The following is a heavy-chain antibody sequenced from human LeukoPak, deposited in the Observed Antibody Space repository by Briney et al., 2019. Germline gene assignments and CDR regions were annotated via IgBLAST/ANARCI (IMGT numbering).Heavy chain of an antibody. CDR2: IYYSGST. Sequence: TSSETLSLTCTVSGGSISSYYWSWIRQPPGKGLEWIGYIYYSGSTNYNPSLKSRVTISVDTSKNQFSLKLSSVTAADTAVYYCARGEDSSDYWGQGTLVTVSS. CDR1: GGSISSYY. D-gene: IGHD3-22*01. CDR3: ARGEDSSDY. J-gene: IGHJ4*02. V-gene: IGHV4-59*01.